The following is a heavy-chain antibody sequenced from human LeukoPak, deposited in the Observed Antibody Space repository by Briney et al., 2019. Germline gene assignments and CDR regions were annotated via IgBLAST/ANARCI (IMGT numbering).Heavy chain of an antibody. V-gene: IGHV4-4*07. D-gene: IGHD1-26*01. J-gene: IGHJ4*02. CDR1: GGSISSYY. Sequence: SETLSLTCTVSGGSISSYYWSWIRQPAGKGLEWIGRIYSSGSTNYNPSLKSRVSMSVDTSKNQFSLKLTSVTAADTAVYYCARDSGSYAYYFDYRGQGTLVTVSS. CDR2: IYSSGST. CDR3: ARDSGSYAYYFDY.